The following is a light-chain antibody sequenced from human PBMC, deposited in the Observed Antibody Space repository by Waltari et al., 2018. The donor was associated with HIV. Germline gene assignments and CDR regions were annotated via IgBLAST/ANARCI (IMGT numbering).Light chain of an antibody. CDR1: PHIKNW. Sequence: DIQMTQSPSTLSASVGDRVTITCRASPHIKNWLAWHQQKPGKPPIVLIFKASKLESGVPSRFSGGGLGTEFTLTISSLQPDDRAPYYCQQDDAYPYTFGQGTNLEIK. CDR2: KAS. CDR3: QQDDAYPYT. V-gene: IGKV1-5*03. J-gene: IGKJ2*01.